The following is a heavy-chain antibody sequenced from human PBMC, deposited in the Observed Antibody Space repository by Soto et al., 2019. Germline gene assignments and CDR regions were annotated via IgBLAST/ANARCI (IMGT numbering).Heavy chain of an antibody. V-gene: IGHV3-74*01. CDR2: ISGDGRTT. Sequence: GVPLRDSCAASGFTINSFYMHCVRQVPGKGPVWVARISGDGRTTEYADSVKGRFTISRDNAKNSLYLQMNSLRAEDTALYYCARDRDSGYEEAFDYWGQGTLVTVSS. CDR3: ARDRDSGYEEAFDY. J-gene: IGHJ4*02. CDR1: GFTINSFY. D-gene: IGHD5-12*01.